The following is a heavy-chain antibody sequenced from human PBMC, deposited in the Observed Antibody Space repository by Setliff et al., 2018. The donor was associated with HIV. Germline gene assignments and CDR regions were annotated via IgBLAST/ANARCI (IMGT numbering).Heavy chain of an antibody. V-gene: IGHV4-39*07. CDR3: ARGRTYYDFWSGQDYYYYMDV. CDR1: GGSISSSSHY. D-gene: IGHD3-3*01. J-gene: IGHJ6*03. Sequence: SETLSLTCIVSGGSISSSSHYWGWIRQPPGKGLEWIGNIYYSGSTYYNPSLKSRVTISVDTSKNQFSLKLSSVTAADTAVYYCARGRTYYDFWSGQDYYYYMDVWGKGTTVTVSS. CDR2: IYYSGST.